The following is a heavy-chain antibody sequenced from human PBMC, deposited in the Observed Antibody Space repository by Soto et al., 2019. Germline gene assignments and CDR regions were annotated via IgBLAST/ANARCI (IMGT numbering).Heavy chain of an antibody. CDR1: GYTFTSYD. J-gene: IGHJ4*02. CDR3: ARTLYGDNVDY. V-gene: IGHV1-8*01. D-gene: IGHD4-17*01. CDR2: MNPNRGNR. Sequence: QVQLVQSGAEVKKPGASVQVSCKASGYTFTSYDINWGRQATGQGLEWMGWMNPNRGNRGYARKLQGRVTMTRDTSMRTGYMELSSLGTEDTAVYYCARTLYGDNVDYWGQGTLVTVSS.